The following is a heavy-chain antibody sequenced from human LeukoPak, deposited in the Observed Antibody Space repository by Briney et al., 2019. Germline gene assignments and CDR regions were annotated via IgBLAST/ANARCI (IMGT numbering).Heavy chain of an antibody. V-gene: IGHV3-23*01. D-gene: IGHD4-17*01. CDR1: GFTFRDHA. CDR3: AKDSERYGVLEY. Sequence: GGSLRLSCEASGFTFRDHAMTWVRQGPGKGLEWASTISGRGDSTFYADSVKGRFTISRDNSKNTVYLQLNNLRDEDTAIYYCAKDSERYGVLEYWGQGTLVSVSA. J-gene: IGHJ4*02. CDR2: ISGRGDST.